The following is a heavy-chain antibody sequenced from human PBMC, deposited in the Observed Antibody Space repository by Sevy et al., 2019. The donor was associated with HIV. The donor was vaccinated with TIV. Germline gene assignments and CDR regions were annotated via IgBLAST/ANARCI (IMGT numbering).Heavy chain of an antibody. CDR2: ISWNSGNI. V-gene: IGHV3-9*01. J-gene: IGHJ4*02. CDR3: AKGHYYHSSDYYSN. CDR1: GFTFDDYA. D-gene: IGHD3-22*01. Sequence: GGCLRLSCAASGFTFDDYAMHCVRQAPGKGLEWISSISWNSGNIGYADSVKVRFTISRDNTKNSLSLQMNSLKAEDTASYYGAKGHYYHSSDYYSNWGQGTLVTVSS.